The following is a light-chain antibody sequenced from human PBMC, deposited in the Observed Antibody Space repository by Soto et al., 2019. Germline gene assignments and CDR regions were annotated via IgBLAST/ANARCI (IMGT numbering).Light chain of an antibody. CDR3: SSYTNSGTVV. CDR1: SSDIGGYNY. V-gene: IGLV2-14*01. Sequence: QSALTQPASVSGSPGQSITISCTGTSSDIGGYNYVSWYQQHPGKAPKLMIYDVNIRPSGLSNRFSGSKSGNTASLTISGLQAEDVSDYYCSSYTNSGTVVFGGGTKVTVL. CDR2: DVN. J-gene: IGLJ2*01.